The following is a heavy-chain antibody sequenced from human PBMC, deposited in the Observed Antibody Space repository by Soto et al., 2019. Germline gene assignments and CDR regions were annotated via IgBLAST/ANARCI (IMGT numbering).Heavy chain of an antibody. V-gene: IGHV4-30-4*01. Sequence: SETLSLTCSVSGGSINNNDYYWSWIRQTPGKGLEWIGYVYYSGSSDYIPSLKSRLSMSIDKSKNQFHLKLNSVTAADTATYYCARMSYFYDKWYFDLWGRGTLVTVSS. CDR2: VYYSGSS. CDR3: ARMSYFYDKWYFDL. J-gene: IGHJ2*01. D-gene: IGHD3-22*01. CDR1: GGSINNNDYY.